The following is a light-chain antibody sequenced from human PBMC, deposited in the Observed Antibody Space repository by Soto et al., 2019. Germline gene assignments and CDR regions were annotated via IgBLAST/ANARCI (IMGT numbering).Light chain of an antibody. J-gene: IGKJ1*01. Sequence: IVMTQTPLSSPVTLGQPASISCRSSQSLVHSDGNTYLSWLQQRPGQPPRLLIYKISNRLSGVPDRFSGSGAGTDFTLKIRRVEAEDVVLYYCMQATEFPWTFGQGTKVDIK. CDR3: MQATEFPWT. V-gene: IGKV2-24*01. CDR2: KIS. CDR1: QSLVHSDGNTY.